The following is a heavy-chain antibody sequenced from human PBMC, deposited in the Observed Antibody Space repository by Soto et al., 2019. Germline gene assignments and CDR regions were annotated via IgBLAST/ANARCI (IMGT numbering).Heavy chain of an antibody. Sequence: SETLSLTCTVSGGSISSSSYYWGWIRQPPGKGLEWIGSIYYSGSTYYNPSLKSRVTISVDTSKNQFSLKLSSVTAADTAVYYCASQGGGDGTPSGLEYYFDYWGQGTLVTVSS. J-gene: IGHJ4*02. D-gene: IGHD2-21*01. CDR3: ASQGGGDGTPSGLEYYFDY. V-gene: IGHV4-39*01. CDR1: GGSISSSSYY. CDR2: IYYSGST.